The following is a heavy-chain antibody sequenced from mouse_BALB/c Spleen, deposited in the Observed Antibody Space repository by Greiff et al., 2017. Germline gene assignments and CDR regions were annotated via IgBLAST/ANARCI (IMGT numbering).Heavy chain of an antibody. D-gene: IGHD4-1*01. V-gene: IGHV1-9*01. CDR1: GYTFSSYW. CDR3: ARKGLTGHYYAMDY. J-gene: IGHJ4*01. Sequence: QVQLQQSGAELMKPGASVKISCKATGYTFSSYWIEWVKQRPGHGLEWIGEILPGSGSTNYNEKFKGKATFTADTSSNTAYMQLSSLTSEDSAVYYCARKGLTGHYYAMDYWGQGTSVTVSS. CDR2: ILPGSGST.